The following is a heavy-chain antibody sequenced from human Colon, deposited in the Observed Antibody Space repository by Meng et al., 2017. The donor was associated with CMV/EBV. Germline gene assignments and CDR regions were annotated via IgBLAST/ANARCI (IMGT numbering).Heavy chain of an antibody. V-gene: IGHV3-21*01. J-gene: IGHJ4*02. CDR1: GFTFSSYS. CDR2: ISSSSSYI. Sequence: GGSLRLSCAASGFTFSSYSMNWVRQAPGKGLEWVSSISSSSSYIYYADSVKGRFTISRDNAKNSLFLQMNTLRAEDTAVYYCVRDYIHRQIFATTKRDYWGQGTLVTVSS. CDR3: VRDYIHRQIFATTKRDY. D-gene: IGHD3-3*01.